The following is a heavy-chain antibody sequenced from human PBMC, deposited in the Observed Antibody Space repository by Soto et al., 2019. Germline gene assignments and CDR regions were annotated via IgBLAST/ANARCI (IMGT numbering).Heavy chain of an antibody. J-gene: IGHJ4*02. CDR3: ARDDGLGIAVAGTYDC. D-gene: IGHD6-19*01. V-gene: IGHV3-48*02. CDR2: ISSSSSTI. CDR1: GFTFSSYS. Sequence: HPGGSLRLSCAASGFTFSSYSMNWVRQAPGKGLEWVSYISSSSSTIYYADSVKGRFTISRDNAKNSLYLQMNSLRDEDTAVYYCARDDGLGIAVAGTYDCWGQGTLVTVSS.